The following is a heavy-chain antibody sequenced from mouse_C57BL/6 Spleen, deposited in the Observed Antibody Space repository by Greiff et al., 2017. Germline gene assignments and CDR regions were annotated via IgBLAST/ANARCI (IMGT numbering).Heavy chain of an antibody. Sequence: EVNLVESGGGLVKPGGSLKLSCAASGFTFSSYAMSWVRQTPEKRLEWVATISDGGSYTYYPDNVKGRFTISRDNAKNNLYLQMSHLKSEDTAMYYCARPSSRDAMDYWGQGTSVTVSS. J-gene: IGHJ4*01. CDR3: ARPSSRDAMDY. CDR1: GFTFSSYA. CDR2: ISDGGSYT. V-gene: IGHV5-4*03.